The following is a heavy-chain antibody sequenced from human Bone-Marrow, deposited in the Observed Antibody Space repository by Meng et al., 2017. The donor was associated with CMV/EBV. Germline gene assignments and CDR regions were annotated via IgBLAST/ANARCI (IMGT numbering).Heavy chain of an antibody. CDR3: ASQPPAIGYDYGMDV. V-gene: IGHV3-11*04. D-gene: IGHD2-21*02. Sequence: GESLKISCAASGFTFSDYYISWIRQAPGKGLEWVSYIDSSGSTIYYADSVKGRFTISRDNAKNSLYLQMKSLSAEDTACYYCASQPPAIGYDYGMDVWGQGTTVTVSS. CDR2: IDSSGSTI. CDR1: GFTFSDYY. J-gene: IGHJ6*02.